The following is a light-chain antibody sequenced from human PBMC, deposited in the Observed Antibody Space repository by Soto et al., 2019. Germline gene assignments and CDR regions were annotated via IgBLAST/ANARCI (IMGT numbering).Light chain of an antibody. CDR1: SSDVGGYNY. Sequence: QSVLTQPASVSGSPGQSITISCTGTSSDVGGYNYVSWYQQHPGKAPKLMIYDVNNRPSGVSNRFSGSKSGNTASLTISGLQAEDEADYYCSSYTSSSTLDYVFGTGTKLTVL. CDR2: DVN. J-gene: IGLJ1*01. CDR3: SSYTSSSTLDYV. V-gene: IGLV2-14*01.